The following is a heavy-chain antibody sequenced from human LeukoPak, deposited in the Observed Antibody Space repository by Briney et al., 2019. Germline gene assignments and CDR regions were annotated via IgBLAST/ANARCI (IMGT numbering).Heavy chain of an antibody. Sequence: SETLSLTCTVSGGSISSSSYYWGWIRQPPGKGLEWIGSIYYSGSTYYNPSLKSRVTISVDTSKNQFSLKLSSVTAADTAVYYFARPLYGSPSPFYYLGQGTLVTVPS. J-gene: IGHJ4*02. CDR3: ARPLYGSPSPFYY. V-gene: IGHV4-39*01. CDR1: GGSISSSSYY. D-gene: IGHD6-6*01. CDR2: IYYSGST.